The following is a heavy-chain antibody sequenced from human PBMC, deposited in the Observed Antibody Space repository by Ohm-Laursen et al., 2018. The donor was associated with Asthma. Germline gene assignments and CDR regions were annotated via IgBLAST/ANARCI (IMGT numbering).Heavy chain of an antibody. D-gene: IGHD3-22*01. CDR2: VYSSGIT. Sequence: TLSLTCTVSGGSISSGSYYWSWIRQHPGKGLEWIGYVYSSGITYSNPSLRSRVSISVDTSKNQFSLKLSPVTAADTAVYYCARGTFYYESTGYYFFDHWGQGALVTVSS. CDR1: GGSISSGSYY. CDR3: ARGTFYYESTGYYFFDH. J-gene: IGHJ4*02. V-gene: IGHV4-31*03.